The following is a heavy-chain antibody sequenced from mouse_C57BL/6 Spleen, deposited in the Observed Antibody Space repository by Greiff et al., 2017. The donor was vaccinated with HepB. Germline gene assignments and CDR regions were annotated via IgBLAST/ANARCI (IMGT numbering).Heavy chain of an antibody. CDR3: ANGNYGPFYYAMDY. D-gene: IGHD2-1*01. J-gene: IGHJ4*01. Sequence: QVQLQQSGPELVKPGASVKISCKASGYTFTDYYINWVKHRPGQGLEWIGWIYPGSGNTKYNEKFKGKATLTVDTSSSTAYLQLSSLTSEASAVYFCANGNYGPFYYAMDYWGQGTSVTVSS. CDR1: GYTFTDYY. CDR2: IYPGSGNT. V-gene: IGHV1-84*01.